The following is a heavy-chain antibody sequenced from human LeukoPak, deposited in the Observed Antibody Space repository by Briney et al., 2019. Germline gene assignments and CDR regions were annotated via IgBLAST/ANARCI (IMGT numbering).Heavy chain of an antibody. CDR1: GFPFSTYT. CDR2: IGGTDGRT. Sequence: GGSLRLSCAASGFPFSTYTMTWVRQAPGKGLEWVSTIGGTDGRTYYPDSVKGRFTISRDTSKNTLYLQMNSLRVDDTAVYYCAKIMFSGGYVYFDYWGQGTLVTVSS. D-gene: IGHD5-12*01. V-gene: IGHV3-23*01. J-gene: IGHJ4*02. CDR3: AKIMFSGGYVYFDY.